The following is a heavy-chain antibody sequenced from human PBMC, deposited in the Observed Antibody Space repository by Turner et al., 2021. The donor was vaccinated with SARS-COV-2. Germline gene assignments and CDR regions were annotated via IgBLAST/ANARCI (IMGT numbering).Heavy chain of an antibody. J-gene: IGHJ4*02. Sequence: EVQLVESGGGLVKPGGSLRLSRAASGFTFSSYSMNWVRQAPGKGLEWVSSISSTSNYIFYADSVKGRFTISRDNAKNSLYLQMNSLRVEDTAVYYCARGANGNFDYWGQGALVTVSS. D-gene: IGHD1-26*01. CDR2: ISSTSNYI. V-gene: IGHV3-21*01. CDR1: GFTFSSYS. CDR3: ARGANGNFDY.